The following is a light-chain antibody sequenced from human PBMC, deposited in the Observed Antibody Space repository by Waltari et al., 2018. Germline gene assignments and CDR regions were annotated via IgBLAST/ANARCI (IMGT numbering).Light chain of an antibody. Sequence: QSALTQPASVSGSPGQSITISCTGTRSDVGGYNYVPWYQQPPGKAPKLTIYDVNKRPSGVSNRFSGSKSGNTASLTISGLQAEDEADYYCCSYTSSSTVVFGGGTKLTVL. CDR3: CSYTSSSTVV. CDR1: RSDVGGYNY. V-gene: IGLV2-14*01. J-gene: IGLJ2*01. CDR2: DVN.